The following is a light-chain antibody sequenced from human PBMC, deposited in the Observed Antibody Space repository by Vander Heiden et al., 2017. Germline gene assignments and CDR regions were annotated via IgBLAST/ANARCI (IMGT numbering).Light chain of an antibody. CDR1: QSISSY. V-gene: IGKV1-39*01. CDR3: QQSYSTLT. J-gene: IGKJ4*01. Sequence: DIQMTQSPSSLSASVGDRVTITCRASQSISSYLNWDQEKPGKAPKLLIYAASSLQSGVPSRFSGSGSGTDFTLTISSLQPEEFATYYCQQSYSTLTFGGGTKVEIK. CDR2: AAS.